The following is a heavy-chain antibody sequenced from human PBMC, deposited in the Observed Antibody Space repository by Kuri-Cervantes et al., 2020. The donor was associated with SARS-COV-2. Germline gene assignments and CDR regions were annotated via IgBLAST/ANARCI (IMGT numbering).Heavy chain of an antibody. CDR3: ARSPRLGYCSGGSCDWGSYYGMDV. D-gene: IGHD2-15*01. CDR2: IYTSGST. Sequence: SETLSLTCTVSGGSISSYYWSWIRQPAGKGLEWIGRIYTSGSTNYNPSLKGRVTMSVDTSKNQFSLKLSSVTAADTAVYYCARSPRLGYCSGGSCDWGSYYGMDVWGQGTTVTVSS. V-gene: IGHV4-4*07. CDR1: GGSISSYY. J-gene: IGHJ6*02.